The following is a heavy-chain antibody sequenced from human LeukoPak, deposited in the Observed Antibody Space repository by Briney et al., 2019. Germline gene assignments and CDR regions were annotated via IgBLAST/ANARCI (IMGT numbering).Heavy chain of an antibody. J-gene: IGHJ6*03. CDR2: INRDGSEK. V-gene: IGHV3-7*01. Sequence: GGSLRLSCAASGFTFSAYWMTWIRQAPAKGLEWVAIINRDGSEKYYVDSVMGRFTISRDNAKNSLHLQMNSLRAEDTAGYYFVSPPAWILSFEMDVWGRGTTVTVS. CDR3: VSPPAWILSFEMDV. D-gene: IGHD5-18*01. CDR1: GFTFSAYW.